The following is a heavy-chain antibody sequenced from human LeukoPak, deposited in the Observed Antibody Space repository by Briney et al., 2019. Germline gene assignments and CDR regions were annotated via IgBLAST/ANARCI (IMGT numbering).Heavy chain of an antibody. Sequence: SETLSLTCTVSGGSISSYYWSWTRQPPGKGLEYIGDIYYRGSTNYNPSLKSRVTMSLEMSKNQFSLKLSSVTAADTAVYYCARHIAARLASGYYYYMDVWGKGTTVTVSS. CDR2: IYYRGST. V-gene: IGHV4-59*01. CDR1: GGSISSYY. CDR3: ARHIAARLASGYYYYMDV. J-gene: IGHJ6*03. D-gene: IGHD6-6*01.